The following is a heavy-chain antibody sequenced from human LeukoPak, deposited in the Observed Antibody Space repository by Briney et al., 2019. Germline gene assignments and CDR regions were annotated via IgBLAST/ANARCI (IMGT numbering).Heavy chain of an antibody. CDR3: ARVGGDSSGYVDY. Sequence: PSETLSLTCTVSGGSITSSSYSWGWIRQPPGKGLEWIGYIYYSGSTNYNPSLKSRVTISVDTSKNQFSLKLSSVTAADTAVYYCARVGGDSSGYVDYWGQGTLVTVSS. CDR1: GGSITSSSYS. D-gene: IGHD3-22*01. V-gene: IGHV4-61*05. CDR2: IYYSGST. J-gene: IGHJ4*02.